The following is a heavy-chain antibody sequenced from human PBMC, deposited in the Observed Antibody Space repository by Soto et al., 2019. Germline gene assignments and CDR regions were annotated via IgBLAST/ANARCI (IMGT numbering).Heavy chain of an antibody. J-gene: IGHJ6*02. CDR2: IYYSGST. CDR1: GGSISSGGYY. D-gene: IGHD6-13*01. V-gene: IGHV4-31*03. CDR3: ARTKASWGMDV. Sequence: PSETLSLTCTVSGGSISSGGYYWSWIRQHPGKGLEWIWYIYYSGSTYYNPSLKSRVTISVDTSKNQFSLKLSSVTAADTAVYYCARTKASWGMDVCGQGTTVTVSS.